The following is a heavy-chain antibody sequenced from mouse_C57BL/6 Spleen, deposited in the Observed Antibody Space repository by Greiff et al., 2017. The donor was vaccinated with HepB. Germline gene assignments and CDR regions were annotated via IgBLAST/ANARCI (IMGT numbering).Heavy chain of an antibody. CDR2: INPYNGGT. CDR1: GYTFTDYY. D-gene: IGHD4-1*01. CDR3: ARGGELGRVAY. J-gene: IGHJ3*01. V-gene: IGHV1-19*01. Sequence: EVHLQQSGPVLVKPGASVKMSCKASGYTFTDYYMNWVKQSHGKSLEWIGVINPYNGGTSYNQKFKGKATLTVDKSSSTAYMELNSLTSEDSAVYYCARGGELGRVAYWGQGTLVTVSA.